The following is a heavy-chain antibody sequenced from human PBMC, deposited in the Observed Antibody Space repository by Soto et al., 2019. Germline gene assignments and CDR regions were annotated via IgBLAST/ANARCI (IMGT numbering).Heavy chain of an antibody. V-gene: IGHV3-11*01. J-gene: IGHJ5*02. CDR1: GFTFSDYY. D-gene: IGHD6-19*01. CDR2: ISSSGSTI. Sequence: QVQLVESGGGLVKPGGSLRLSCAASGFTFSDYYMNWIRQAPGKGLEWVSYISSSGSTIYYADSVKGRFTISRDNAKNSLYLQMNSLRAEDTAVYYCARDRVQWLVRLRWFDPWGQGTLVTVSS. CDR3: ARDRVQWLVRLRWFDP.